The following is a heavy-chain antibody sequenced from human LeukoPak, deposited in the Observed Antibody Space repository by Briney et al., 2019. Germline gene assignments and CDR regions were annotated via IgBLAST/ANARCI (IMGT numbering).Heavy chain of an antibody. CDR3: ARPPH. D-gene: IGHD1-14*01. CDR1: GYTFTSYG. J-gene: IGHJ4*02. V-gene: IGHV5-51*01. CDR2: IHPGDADI. Sequence: ASVKVSCKASGYTFTSYGISWVRQAPGQGLEWMGIIHPGDADIRYSPSFQGQVTISADKSISTAYLQWSSLKGSDNAVYYCARPPHWGQGTLVTVSS.